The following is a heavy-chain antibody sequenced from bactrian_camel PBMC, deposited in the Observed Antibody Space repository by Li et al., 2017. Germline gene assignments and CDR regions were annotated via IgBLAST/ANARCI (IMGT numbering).Heavy chain of an antibody. J-gene: IGHJ4*01. CDR1: GLPARPYC. CDR3: ATWPYSDYDFPYNG. V-gene: IGHV3S40*01. D-gene: IGHD4*01. Sequence: DVQLVESGGGSVQTGGSLKLSCTASGLPARPYCMGWFRLAPGKEREGVARIYRGDSSTYYANSVKGRFTISQDNTKNTNTVYLQMNSLKSEDTAVYYCATWPYSDYDFPYNGWGQGTQVTVS. CDR2: IYRGDSST.